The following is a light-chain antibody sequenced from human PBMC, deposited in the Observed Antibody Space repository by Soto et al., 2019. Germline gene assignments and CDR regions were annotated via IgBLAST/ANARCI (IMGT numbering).Light chain of an antibody. V-gene: IGKV3-11*01. CDR2: VAS. J-gene: IGKJ4*01. Sequence: EIVLTQSPATLSLSPGERATLSCRASQSVSSYLAWYQQKPGQAPRLLIYVASNRATGIPARFSGSGSGTDFTLTISSLVPEDFAVYYCQQRSNWPPFTFGGGTKVEIK. CDR1: QSVSSY. CDR3: QQRSNWPPFT.